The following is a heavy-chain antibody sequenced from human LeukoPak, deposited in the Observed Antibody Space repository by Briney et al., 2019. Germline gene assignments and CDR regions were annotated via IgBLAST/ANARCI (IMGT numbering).Heavy chain of an antibody. CDR1: GGSISSSSYY. CDR2: IYYSGST. J-gene: IGHJ4*02. D-gene: IGHD5-12*01. Sequence: PSETLSLTCTVSGGSISSSSYYWGWIRQPPGKGLEWIGSIYYSGSTYYNPSLKSRVTISVDTSKNQFSLKLSSVTAADTAVYYCARLRRGYDGFDYWGQGTLVTVSS. CDR3: ARLRRGYDGFDY. V-gene: IGHV4-39*01.